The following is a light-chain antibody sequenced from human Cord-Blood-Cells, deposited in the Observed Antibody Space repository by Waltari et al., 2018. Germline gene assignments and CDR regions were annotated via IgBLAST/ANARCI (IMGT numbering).Light chain of an antibody. CDR2: WAS. Sequence: DIVMTQSPDSLPVSLGERATINCKSSQSVLYNSNNKNYLAWYQQKPGQPPKLLIYWASTRESGVPDRFSGSGSGTDFTLTISSLQAEDVAVYYCQQYYSTPFTFGPGTKVDIK. J-gene: IGKJ3*01. V-gene: IGKV4-1*01. CDR3: QQYYSTPFT. CDR1: QSVLYNSNNKNY.